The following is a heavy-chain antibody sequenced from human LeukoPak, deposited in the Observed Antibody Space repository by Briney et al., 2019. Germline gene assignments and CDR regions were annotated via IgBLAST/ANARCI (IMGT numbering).Heavy chain of an antibody. CDR2: IYHSGST. D-gene: IGHD3-10*01. J-gene: IGHJ4*02. CDR1: GYSISSGYY. Sequence: PSETLSLTCAVSGYSISSGYYRGWIRQPPGKGLEWIGSIYHSGSTYYNPSLKSRVTISVDTSKNQFSLKLSSVTAADTAVYYCARQGYYGSGSYFDYWGQGTLVTVSS. V-gene: IGHV4-38-2*01. CDR3: ARQGYYGSGSYFDY.